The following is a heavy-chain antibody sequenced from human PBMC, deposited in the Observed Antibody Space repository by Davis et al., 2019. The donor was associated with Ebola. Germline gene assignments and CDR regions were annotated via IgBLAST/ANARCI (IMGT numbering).Heavy chain of an antibody. Sequence: PGGSLRLSCAASGFTFSTYSMNWVRQAPGKGLEWVSSISSSSSYIYYADSVKGRFTLSRDNAKNSLYLQMNSLRAEDTAVYYCARDSGYYDFWSGYHGNYYMDVWGKGTTVTVSS. D-gene: IGHD3-3*01. CDR3: ARDSGYYDFWSGYHGNYYMDV. CDR2: ISSSSSYI. V-gene: IGHV3-21*01. J-gene: IGHJ6*03. CDR1: GFTFSTYS.